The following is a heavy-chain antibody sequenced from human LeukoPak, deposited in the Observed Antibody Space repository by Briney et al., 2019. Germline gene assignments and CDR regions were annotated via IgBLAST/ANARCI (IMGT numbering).Heavy chain of an antibody. CDR1: GFTVSSNY. D-gene: IGHD2-21*01. CDR2: IGGSGGST. Sequence: GGSLRLSCAASGFTVSSNYMSWVRQAPGKGLEWVSSIGGSGGSTYYADSVKGRFTISRDNSKNTLYLQMNSLRAEDTAVYYCAKEALVIADPIDYWGQGTLVTVSS. CDR3: AKEALVIADPIDY. V-gene: IGHV3-23*01. J-gene: IGHJ4*02.